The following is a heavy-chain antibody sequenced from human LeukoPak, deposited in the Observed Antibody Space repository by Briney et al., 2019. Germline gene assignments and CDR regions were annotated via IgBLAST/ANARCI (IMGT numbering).Heavy chain of an antibody. D-gene: IGHD3-22*01. Sequence: GGSLRLSCAASGFTFSSYSMNWVRQAPGKGLEWVSSISSSSSYIYYADSVKGRFTISRDNAKNSLYLQVNSLRAEDTAVYYCARDLANYYDSSGSGDYWGQGTLVTVSS. CDR3: ARDLANYYDSSGSGDY. J-gene: IGHJ4*02. CDR1: GFTFSSYS. CDR2: ISSSSSYI. V-gene: IGHV3-21*01.